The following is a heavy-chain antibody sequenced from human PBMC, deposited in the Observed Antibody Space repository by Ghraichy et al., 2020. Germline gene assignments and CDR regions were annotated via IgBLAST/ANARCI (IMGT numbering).Heavy chain of an antibody. CDR3: AREKNGYCSGYSCYWTINYYYGMDV. CDR1: GFTFSSYC. D-gene: IGHD2-15*01. J-gene: IGHJ6*02. Sequence: GSLNISCAASGFTFSSYCMSWVRQAPGKGLEWVANIKQDGSAKYYVDSVKGRFTISRDNAKNSLYLQMNSLRAEDTAVYYCAREKNGYCSGYSCYWTINYYYGMDVWGQGTTVTVSS. CDR2: IKQDGSAK. V-gene: IGHV3-7*01.